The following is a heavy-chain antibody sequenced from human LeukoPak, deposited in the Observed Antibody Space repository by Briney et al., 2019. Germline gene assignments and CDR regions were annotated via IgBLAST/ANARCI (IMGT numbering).Heavy chain of an antibody. CDR1: GYSISSGYY. J-gene: IGHJ4*02. V-gene: IGHV4-38-2*02. CDR2: IYHSGST. Sequence: PSETLSLTCTVSGYSISSGYYWGWIRQPPGKGLEWIGSIYHSGSTYYNPSLKSRVTISVDTSKNQFSLKLSSVTAADTAVYYCARDRQQRPEGGFTPFTMVRGVMVDWGQGTLVTVSS. CDR3: ARDRQQRPEGGFTPFTMVRGVMVD. D-gene: IGHD3-10*01.